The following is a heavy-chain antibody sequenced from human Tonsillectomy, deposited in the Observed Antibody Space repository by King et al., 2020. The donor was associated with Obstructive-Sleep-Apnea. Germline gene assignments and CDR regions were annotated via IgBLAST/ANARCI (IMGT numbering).Heavy chain of an antibody. CDR3: AQEGVMTTVSQTPAEYSQP. CDR2: ISYDGSNK. J-gene: IGHJ1*01. Sequence: VQLVESGGGVVQPGRSLRLSCTASGFTFSSYGRHWVRHAPGKGLEWVAVISYDGSNKYYADSVKGRFTISRDNSKNTLYLQMNSLRAEDTAVYYCAQEGVMTTVSQTPAEYSQPWGQGTLFTVSS. D-gene: IGHD4-17*01. CDR1: GFTFSSYG. V-gene: IGHV3-30*18.